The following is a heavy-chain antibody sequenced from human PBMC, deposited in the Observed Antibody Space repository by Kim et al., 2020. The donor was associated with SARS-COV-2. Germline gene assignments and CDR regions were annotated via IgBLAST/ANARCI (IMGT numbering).Heavy chain of an antibody. D-gene: IGHD3-9*01. CDR3: ATRGGLTAFGY. V-gene: IGHV4-34*01. Sequence: TNYTPSLKSRAAISVDTSKDQFSLKLSSVTAADAAVYYCATRGGLTAFGYWGQRTLVTVSS. CDR2: T. J-gene: IGHJ4*02.